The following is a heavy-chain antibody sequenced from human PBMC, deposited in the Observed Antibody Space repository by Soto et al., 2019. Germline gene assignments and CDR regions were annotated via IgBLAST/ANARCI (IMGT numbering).Heavy chain of an antibody. J-gene: IGHJ4*02. CDR1: GFTFSSYG. V-gene: IGHV3-30*18. CDR3: AKDASSYGYDAFDY. Sequence: QVQLVESGGGVVQPGRSLRLSCAASGFTFSSYGMHWVRQAPGKGLEWVTVVPYDESNKYYADSVKGRFTISRDNSKNTLYLQMNSLRSEDTAVYYCAKDASSYGYDAFDYWGQGTLVTVSS. D-gene: IGHD5-12*01. CDR2: VPYDESNK.